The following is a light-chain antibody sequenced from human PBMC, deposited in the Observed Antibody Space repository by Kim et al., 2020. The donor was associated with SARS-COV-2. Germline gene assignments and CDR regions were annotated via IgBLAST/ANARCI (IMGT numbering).Light chain of an antibody. CDR2: YNS. CDR3: QVWDSSTDHWV. Sequence: APGKTASITCGGDNIGIDSVHWYQQKPGQAPVLVIYYNSARPSGIPERFSGSNSGNTATLTISRVEAGDEADFYCQVWDSSTDHWVFGGGTQLTVL. J-gene: IGLJ3*02. V-gene: IGLV3-21*04. CDR1: NIGIDS.